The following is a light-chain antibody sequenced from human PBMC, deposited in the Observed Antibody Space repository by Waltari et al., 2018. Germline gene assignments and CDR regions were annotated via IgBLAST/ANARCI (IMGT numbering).Light chain of an antibody. CDR2: WAS. CDR1: QYLLCGPNNNNY. Sequence: DIVMTPSPDSLAVSLGERATLNRRSSQYLLCGPNNNNYLAWYQHKPGQPPKLLISWASTRDSVVPDLIRGGWSATDFTLTIARLQPEDVAFYYCQQYCTPPSTFCQGTTLEIK. V-gene: IGKV4-1*01. J-gene: IGKJ2*01. CDR3: QQYCTPPST.